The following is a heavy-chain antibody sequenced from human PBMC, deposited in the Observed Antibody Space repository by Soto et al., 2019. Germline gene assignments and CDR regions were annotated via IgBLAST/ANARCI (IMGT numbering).Heavy chain of an antibody. D-gene: IGHD3-22*01. CDR1: GGSFSGYY. V-gene: IGHV4-34*01. J-gene: IGHJ4*02. CDR3: ARGTDYYDSSGPKPYYFDY. CDR2: INHSGST. Sequence: QVQLQQWGAGLLKPSETLSLTCAVYGGSFSGYYWSWIRQPPGKGLAWIGEINHSGSTNYNPSLKSRVTISVDTSKNQFSLKLSSVTATDTAVYYCARGTDYYDSSGPKPYYFDYWGQGTLVTVSS.